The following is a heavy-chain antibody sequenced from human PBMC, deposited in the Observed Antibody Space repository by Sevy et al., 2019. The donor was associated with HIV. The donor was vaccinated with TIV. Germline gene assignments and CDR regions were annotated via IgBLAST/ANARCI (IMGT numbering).Heavy chain of an antibody. CDR1: GFTFSSYW. V-gene: IGHV3-7*01. CDR2: IKQDGSEK. J-gene: IGHJ4*02. D-gene: IGHD3-22*01. Sequence: GGSLRLSCAASGFTFSSYWMSWVRQAPGNGLEWVANIKQDGSEKYYVDSVKGRFTISRDNAKNSLYLQMNSLRAEDTAVYYCARDPGSYYYDSSGYYYDYWGQGTLVTVSS. CDR3: ARDPGSYYYDSSGYYYDY.